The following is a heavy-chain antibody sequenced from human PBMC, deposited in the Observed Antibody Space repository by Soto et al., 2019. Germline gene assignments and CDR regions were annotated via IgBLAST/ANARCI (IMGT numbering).Heavy chain of an antibody. CDR1: GGSISTYS. Sequence: SETLSLTCTVSGGSISTYSWSWIRQPAGKGLEWIGRIDTSGNTNYNPSLKSRVTMSVDTSKKQFSLKLTSVTAADTAVYYCARYSSNWFQTEGMDVWGQGTTVTVSS. CDR2: IDTSGNT. D-gene: IGHD6-13*01. CDR3: ARYSSNWFQTEGMDV. J-gene: IGHJ6*02. V-gene: IGHV4-4*07.